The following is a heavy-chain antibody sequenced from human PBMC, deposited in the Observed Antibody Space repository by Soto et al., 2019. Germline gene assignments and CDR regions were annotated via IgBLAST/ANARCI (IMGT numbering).Heavy chain of an antibody. CDR2: ISAYNGNT. V-gene: IGHV1-18*01. Sequence: APVKVSCKASGYTFTSYGISWVRQAPGQGLEWMGWISAYNGNTNYPQSLQGRLTMTTDTSTATAYMELRSLTSDDTAVYYCARDPYHVLMVNAPNLYDLDAWGQGTPVTVSS. J-gene: IGHJ6*02. D-gene: IGHD2-8*01. CDR1: GYTFTSYG. CDR3: ARDPYHVLMVNAPNLYDLDA.